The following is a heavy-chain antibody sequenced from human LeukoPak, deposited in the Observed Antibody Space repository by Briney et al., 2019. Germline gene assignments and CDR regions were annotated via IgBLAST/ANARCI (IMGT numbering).Heavy chain of an antibody. CDR1: GFTFSSFS. V-gene: IGHV3-48*04. Sequence: GGSLRLSCAASGFTFSSFSMNWFRQAPGKGLEWVSYIRTSGTNTDYTGSVKGRFTISRDNAKNSLYLQMNSLRAEDTAVYYCARMNYVSSGWGAPFDYWGQGTLVTVSS. J-gene: IGHJ4*02. D-gene: IGHD1-7*01. CDR3: ARMNYVSSGWGAPFDY. CDR2: IRTSGTNT.